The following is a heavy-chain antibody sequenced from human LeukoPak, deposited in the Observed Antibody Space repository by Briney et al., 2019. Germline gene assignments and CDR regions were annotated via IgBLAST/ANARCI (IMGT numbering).Heavy chain of an antibody. CDR1: EFTFSAYS. D-gene: IGHD6-19*01. V-gene: IGHV3-48*02. CDR3: ARSVIAVAGYDAFDI. CDR2: ISSRSFTI. J-gene: IGHJ3*02. Sequence: GGSLRLSCAASEFTFSAYSMNWVRQAPGKGLDWVSYISSRSFTIYYADSVKGRFTISRDNAKNSLYLEVNSLRDEDTAVYYCARSVIAVAGYDAFDIWGQGTVVTVSS.